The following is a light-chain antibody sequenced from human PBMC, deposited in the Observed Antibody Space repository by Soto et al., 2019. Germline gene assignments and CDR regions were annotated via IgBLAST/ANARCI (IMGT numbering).Light chain of an antibody. Sequence: DIQMTQSPSSLSASVGDRVTITCRTSQSISSYLNWYQQKPGKAPKLLIYAASSLQSGVPSRFSGTGSGTHYTLTISNLLPDDFATYYCQQSYSTPLTLGPATKVHT. J-gene: IGKJ3*01. V-gene: IGKV1-39*01. CDR2: AAS. CDR3: QQSYSTPLT. CDR1: QSISSY.